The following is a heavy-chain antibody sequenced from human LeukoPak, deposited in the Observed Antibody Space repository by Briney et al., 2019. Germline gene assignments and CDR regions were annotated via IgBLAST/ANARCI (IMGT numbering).Heavy chain of an antibody. D-gene: IGHD3-3*01. V-gene: IGHV3-13*01. Sequence: GGSLRLSCAASGFTFSSYDMHWGRQATGKGREWGSAIGTVGDTYYPASVKGRFTISIENAKTSLYLQMKRLRGGDKGVEYCSRARLTYDFWSGYFDYWGQGTLVTVSS. CDR3: SRARLTYDFWSGYFDY. J-gene: IGHJ4*02. CDR1: GFTFSSYD. CDR2: IGTVGDT.